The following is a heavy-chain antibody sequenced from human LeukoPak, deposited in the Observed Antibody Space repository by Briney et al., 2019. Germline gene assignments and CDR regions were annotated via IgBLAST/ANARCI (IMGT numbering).Heavy chain of an antibody. CDR1: GGSISSYY. CDR3: ASTFQGNFDY. D-gene: IGHD2/OR15-2a*01. J-gene: IGHJ4*02. V-gene: IGHV4-59*01. CDR2: IYYSGST. Sequence: PSETLSLTCSLSGGSISSYYWNWIRQPPGKGLEWIGYIYYSGSTKYNPSLKSRVTISVDTSKNQFSLKLSSVTAADTAVYYCASTFQGNFDYWGQGTLVTVSS.